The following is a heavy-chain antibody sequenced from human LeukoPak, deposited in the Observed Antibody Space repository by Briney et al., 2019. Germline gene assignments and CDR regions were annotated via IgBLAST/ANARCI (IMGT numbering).Heavy chain of an antibody. J-gene: IGHJ4*02. CDR3: PRTTLEQWLTIDY. CDR2: IKQDGSAK. CDR1: GFTFSNYW. Sequence: GGSLSLSCAASGFTFSNYWMNWVRQAPGKGLEWVANIKQDGSAKYYVDSVKGRFTISRDNAKNSLYLQMNSLGAEDTAVYYCPRTTLEQWLTIDYWGQGTLVTFSS. D-gene: IGHD6-19*01. V-gene: IGHV3-7*04.